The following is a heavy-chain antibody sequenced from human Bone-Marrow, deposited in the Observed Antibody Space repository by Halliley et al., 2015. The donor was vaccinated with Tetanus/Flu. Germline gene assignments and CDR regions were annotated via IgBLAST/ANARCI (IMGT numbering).Heavy chain of an antibody. D-gene: IGHD2-15*01. CDR3: ARSRPDSDGLHLGDYYYSGMDV. V-gene: IGHV3-23*01. CDR2: RT. J-gene: IGHJ6*02. Sequence: RTYFADSGKGRFSIPRDHSKNTVYLQMNSLSAEDTAVYYCARSRPDSDGLHLGDYYYSGMDVWGQGTTVPVSS.